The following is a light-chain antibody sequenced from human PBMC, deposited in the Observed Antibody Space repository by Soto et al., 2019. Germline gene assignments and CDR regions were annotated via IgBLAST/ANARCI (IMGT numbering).Light chain of an antibody. V-gene: IGKV1-39*01. CDR2: AAS. CDR1: QPISNY. Sequence: DIQMTQSPSSLSASVGDIVTITFRASQPISNYLNWYQQKPGKAPKLLIYAASSLQSGVPSRLSGSGSGTDFTLAISSLQPEDFATYYCQQSYSTPWTFGQGTKVDI. J-gene: IGKJ1*01. CDR3: QQSYSTPWT.